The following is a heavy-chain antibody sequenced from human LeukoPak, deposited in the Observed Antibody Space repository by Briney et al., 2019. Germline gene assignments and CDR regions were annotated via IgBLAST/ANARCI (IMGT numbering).Heavy chain of an antibody. CDR2: IGSSSGST. CDR1: GFTFSSYS. J-gene: IGHJ6*03. Sequence: GGSLRLSCAASGFTFSSYSMNWVRQAPGKGLEWVSYIGSSSGSTYYADSVKGRFTISRDNSKNTLYLQMNSLRAEDTAVYYCAKLVRDYYYYMDVWGKGTTVTIS. CDR3: AKLVRDYYYYMDV. V-gene: IGHV3-23*01.